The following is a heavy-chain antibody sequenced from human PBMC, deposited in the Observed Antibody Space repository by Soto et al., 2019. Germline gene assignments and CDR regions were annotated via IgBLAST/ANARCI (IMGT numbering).Heavy chain of an antibody. Sequence: EVQLVESGGGLVQPGGSLRLSCAASGFSFSSYSMNWVRQAPGKGLEWVSYITRSSSPIYYADSVRGRFTISRDNAKNSLYLQMNSLRDDDTAVYYCTRDPHALDVWGQGTTVTVSS. V-gene: IGHV3-48*02. CDR3: TRDPHALDV. CDR1: GFSFSSYS. J-gene: IGHJ6*02. CDR2: ITRSSSPI.